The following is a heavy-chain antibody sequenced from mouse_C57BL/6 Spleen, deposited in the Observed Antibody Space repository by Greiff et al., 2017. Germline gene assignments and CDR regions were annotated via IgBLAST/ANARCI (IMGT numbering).Heavy chain of an antibody. CDR1: GYAFSSSW. CDR3: AREHGSSPMGFDD. J-gene: IGHJ2*01. V-gene: IGHV1-82*01. D-gene: IGHD1-1*01. Sequence: QVQLQQSGPELVKPGASVKISCKASGYAFSSSWMNWVKQRPGKGLEWIGRIYPGDGDTNYNGKFKGKATLTADKPSSTAYMKLSSLTSEDSAVXFCAREHGSSPMGFDDWGQGTTLTGSS. CDR2: IYPGDGDT.